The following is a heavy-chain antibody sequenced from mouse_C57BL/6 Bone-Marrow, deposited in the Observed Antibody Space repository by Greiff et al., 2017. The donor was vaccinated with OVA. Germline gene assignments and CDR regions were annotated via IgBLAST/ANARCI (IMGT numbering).Heavy chain of an antibody. Sequence: VKLQQSGPELVKPGASVKISCKASGYAFSSSWMNWVKQRPGKGLEWIGRIYPGDGDTNYNGKFKGKATLTADKSSSTAYMQLSSLTSEDSAVYCCARSGYYGTFDYWGQGTTLTVSS. CDR3: ARSGYYGTFDY. CDR2: IYPGDGDT. V-gene: IGHV1-82*01. J-gene: IGHJ2*01. D-gene: IGHD1-1*01. CDR1: GYAFSSSW.